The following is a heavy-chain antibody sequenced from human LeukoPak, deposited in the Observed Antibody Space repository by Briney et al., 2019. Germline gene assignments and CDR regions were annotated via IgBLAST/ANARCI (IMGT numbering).Heavy chain of an antibody. Sequence: GGSLRLSCAASGFXFSSYWMHWVRQAPGKGLVWVSVINSDGSSTFYADSVKGRFTTSRDNAENTVYLQMNSLRADDTAVYYCARIPGGSGSQYDYWGQGTLVIVSS. CDR2: INSDGSST. J-gene: IGHJ4*02. CDR3: ARIPGGSGSQYDY. D-gene: IGHD3-10*01. CDR1: GFXFSSYW. V-gene: IGHV3-74*01.